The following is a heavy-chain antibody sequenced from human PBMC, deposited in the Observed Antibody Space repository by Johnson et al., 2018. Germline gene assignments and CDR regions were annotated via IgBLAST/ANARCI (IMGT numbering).Heavy chain of an antibody. CDR1: GFTFKSYG. CDR2: IWHDGSNK. Sequence: QEQLGESGGGVVQPGRSMRLSCAESGFTFKSYGLHWVRQAPGKGLEWVAVIWHDGSNKYYADSVKGRFTISRDDSKNTLDWEMNSLRAEDTAVYYCGREGWNDPRPSGVDVWGQGTTVTVSS. D-gene: IGHD1-1*01. J-gene: IGHJ6*02. CDR3: GREGWNDPRPSGVDV. V-gene: IGHV3-33*01.